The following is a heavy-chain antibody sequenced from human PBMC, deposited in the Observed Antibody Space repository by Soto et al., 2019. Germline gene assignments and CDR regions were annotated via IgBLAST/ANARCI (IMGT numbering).Heavy chain of an antibody. V-gene: IGHV1-18*01. Sequence: QVQLEQSGAEVKKPGASVRVSCEVSGYSITTYGTSWVRQAPGQGLEWMGWTSGYNGKTRYAQKFQGRLTMTTDASTSTAYMELKSLRFDDTAIYFCARDRVGRATVVPDDAFDIWGQGTMVTVSS. CDR2: TSGYNGKT. D-gene: IGHD2-15*01. CDR1: GYSITTYG. J-gene: IGHJ3*02. CDR3: ARDRVGRATVVPDDAFDI.